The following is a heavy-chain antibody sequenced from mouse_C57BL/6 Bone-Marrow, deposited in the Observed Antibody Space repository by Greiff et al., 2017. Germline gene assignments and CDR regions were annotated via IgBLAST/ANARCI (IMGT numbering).Heavy chain of an antibody. Sequence: QVTLKECGPGILQPSQTLSLTCSFSGFSLSTFGMGVGWIRQPSGKGLEWLAHIWWDDDKYYKPALKSRLTISKDTSKNQVFLKIANVDTADTSTYYCALGTYYYDSIRFDYWGQGTTLTVSS. CDR2: IWWDDDK. D-gene: IGHD1-1*01. CDR3: ALGTYYYDSIRFDY. V-gene: IGHV8-8*01. J-gene: IGHJ2*01. CDR1: GFSLSTFGMG.